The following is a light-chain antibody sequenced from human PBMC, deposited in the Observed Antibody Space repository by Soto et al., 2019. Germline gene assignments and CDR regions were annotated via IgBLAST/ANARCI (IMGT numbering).Light chain of an antibody. CDR1: LDIRGY. V-gene: IGKV1-9*01. Sequence: DIQLTQSPSFLPASVGDRVTITCRASLDIRGYLAWYQQKPGRVPRLLIYSASTLQSGVPSRFSGSGSGTEFTLTISSLQPEDFASYYCQQLDRYPFSFXGGTKVDIK. J-gene: IGKJ4*01. CDR3: QQLDRYPFS. CDR2: SAS.